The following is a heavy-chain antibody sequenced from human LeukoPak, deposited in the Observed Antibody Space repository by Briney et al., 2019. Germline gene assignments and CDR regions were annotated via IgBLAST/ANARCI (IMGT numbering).Heavy chain of an antibody. Sequence: SVKVSCKASGGTLSSYAISWVRQAPGQGLEWMGGIIPIFGTANYAQKFQGRVTITADESTSTAYMELSSLRSEDTAVYYCARTSAAEVIYFDYWGQGTLVTVSS. CDR2: IIPIFGTA. V-gene: IGHV1-69*13. CDR3: ARTSAAEVIYFDY. D-gene: IGHD6-13*01. J-gene: IGHJ4*02. CDR1: GGTLSSYA.